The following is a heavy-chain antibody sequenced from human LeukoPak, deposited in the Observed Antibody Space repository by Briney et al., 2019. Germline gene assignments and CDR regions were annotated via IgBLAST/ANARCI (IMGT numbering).Heavy chain of an antibody. J-gene: IGHJ5*01. CDR2: MNPNSGDA. CDR3: ARTGMGGNVWIDS. CDR1: GYTFTNYD. Sequence: ASVKVSCKASGYTFTNYDINWVRQATGQGLEWMGWMNPNSGDADYAEKFKGRVTMTRDTSTSTAYIELTSLTSDDTAIFYCARTGMGGNVWIDSWGQGTLVTVSS. V-gene: IGHV1-8*01. D-gene: IGHD1-26*01.